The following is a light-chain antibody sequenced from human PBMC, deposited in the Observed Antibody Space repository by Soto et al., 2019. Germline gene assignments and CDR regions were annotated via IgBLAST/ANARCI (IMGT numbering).Light chain of an antibody. CDR3: QSYDRSLSAWV. V-gene: IGLV1-40*01. CDR2: GNS. Sequence: QSVLTQPPSVSGAPGQRVTISCTGSSSNIGAGYDVHWYQQLPGTAPKLLIYGNSNRPSGVPDRFSGSKSGTSASLAITGLQAYDDADYYCQSYDRSLSAWVFGGGTKLTVL. CDR1: SSNIGAGYD. J-gene: IGLJ3*02.